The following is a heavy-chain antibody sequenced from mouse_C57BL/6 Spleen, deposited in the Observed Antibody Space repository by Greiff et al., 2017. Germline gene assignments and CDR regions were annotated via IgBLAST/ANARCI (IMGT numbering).Heavy chain of an antibody. D-gene: IGHD1-1*01. J-gene: IGHJ2*01. CDR1: GYTFTSYW. CDR3: ARRSYYGSSYLDY. Sequence: QVQLQQPGAELVRPGSSVKLSCKASGYTFTSYWMHWVKQRPIQGLEWIGNIDPSDSETHYNQKFKDKATLTVDKSSSPAYMQLSSLTSADSAVYYCARRSYYGSSYLDYWGQGTTLTVSS. V-gene: IGHV1-52*01. CDR2: IDPSDSET.